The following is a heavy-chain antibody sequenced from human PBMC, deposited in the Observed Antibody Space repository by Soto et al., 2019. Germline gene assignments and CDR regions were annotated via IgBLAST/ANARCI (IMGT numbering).Heavy chain of an antibody. Sequence: QVQLVESGGGVVQPGTSLRLSCTAFGFTFSSYGMHWVRQAPGKGLEWVAVISYDGSNKYYADSVKGRFTISRDDSKNTLDLQMSSLRAEDTAVYYCAKAQDSGYYIRTEVDYWGQGTLVTVSS. D-gene: IGHD5-12*01. CDR3: AKAQDSGYYIRTEVDY. V-gene: IGHV3-30*18. CDR1: GFTFSSYG. CDR2: ISYDGSNK. J-gene: IGHJ4*02.